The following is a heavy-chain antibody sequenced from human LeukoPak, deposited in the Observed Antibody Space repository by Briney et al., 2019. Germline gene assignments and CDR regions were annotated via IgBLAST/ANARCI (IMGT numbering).Heavy chain of an antibody. Sequence: SETLSLTCTVSGASIRSGDYYWSWIRQPPGKGLEWLGYIYDSGSTYYNPSLKSRITISVDTSENRFSLKLSSVTATDTAVYYCARDCSGGSCYGAFDIWGQGTMVTVSS. J-gene: IGHJ3*02. D-gene: IGHD2-15*01. V-gene: IGHV4-30-4*01. CDR1: GASIRSGDYY. CDR3: ARDCSGGSCYGAFDI. CDR2: IYDSGST.